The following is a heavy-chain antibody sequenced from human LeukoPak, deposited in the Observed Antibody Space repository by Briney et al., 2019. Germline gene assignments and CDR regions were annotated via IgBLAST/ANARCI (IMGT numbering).Heavy chain of an antibody. V-gene: IGHV4-4*07. CDR1: GGSISSYN. CDR2: IYSSGYT. J-gene: IGHJ4*02. Sequence: SEILSLTCTVSGGSISSYNWNWIRQPAGKGLEWIGRIYSSGYTNYSPSLKSRVTMSVDTSKNQFSLRLSSVTAADTAVYYCAREQTVANTPYFFDYWGQGTLVTVSS. D-gene: IGHD5-12*01. CDR3: AREQTVANTPYFFDY.